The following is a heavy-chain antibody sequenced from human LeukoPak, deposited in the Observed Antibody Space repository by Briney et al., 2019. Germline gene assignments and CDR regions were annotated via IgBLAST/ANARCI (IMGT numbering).Heavy chain of an antibody. CDR2: ITWNSDSI. D-gene: IGHD3-22*01. CDR3: ARLSRTYYYDGSGYYYFDY. Sequence: PGRSLRLSCAASGFIFDDYAMHWVRQAPGKGLEWVSGITWNSDSIDYADSVKGRFTISRDNAKNSLYLQMNSLRAEDTAVYYCARLSRTYYYDGSGYYYFDYWGQGTLVTVSS. CDR1: GFIFDDYA. J-gene: IGHJ4*02. V-gene: IGHV3-9*01.